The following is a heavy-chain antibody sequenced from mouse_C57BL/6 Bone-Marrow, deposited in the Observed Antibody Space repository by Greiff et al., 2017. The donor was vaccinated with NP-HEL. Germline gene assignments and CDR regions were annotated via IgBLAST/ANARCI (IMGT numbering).Heavy chain of an antibody. D-gene: IGHD2-5*01. CDR2: IDPNSGGT. J-gene: IGHJ3*01. V-gene: IGHV1-72*01. CDR3: ASDYSNYVVFAY. CDR1: GYTFTSYW. Sequence: QVQLQQPGAELVKPGASVKLSCKASGYTFTSYWMHWVKQRPGRGLEWIGWIDPNSGGTKYNEKFKSKATLTVDKPSSTAYMQLSSLTAEDSAVYYCASDYSNYVVFAYWGQGTLVTVSA.